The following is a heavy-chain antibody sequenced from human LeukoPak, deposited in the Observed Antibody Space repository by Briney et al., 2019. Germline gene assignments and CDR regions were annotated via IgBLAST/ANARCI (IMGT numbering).Heavy chain of an antibody. CDR1: GFTFSSYE. CDR3: TRDPRHFDS. CDR2: IRYDGSLK. D-gene: IGHD6-6*01. Sequence: GGSLRLSCAASGFTFSSYEMIWVRQAPDKGLEWVAFIRYDGSLKSHADSVKGRFTISRDNSENTLYLQMNSLGVEDTAVYYCTRDPRHFDSCGQGTLVTVSS. V-gene: IGHV3-30*02. J-gene: IGHJ5*01.